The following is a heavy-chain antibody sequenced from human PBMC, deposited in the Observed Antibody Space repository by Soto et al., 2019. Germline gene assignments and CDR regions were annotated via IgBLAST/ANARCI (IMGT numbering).Heavy chain of an antibody. CDR1: GYTFTNYA. CDR2: ISAYNGNT. J-gene: IGHJ4*02. Sequence: QVQLVQSGAEVKKPGASVKVSCKASGYTFTNYAISWVRQAPGQGLEWMGWISAYNGNTNYAQKLRGRVTMTTDTPTSTAYMELRSLRSDHAAVYYCARDSPPVDYWGQGTLVTVSS. CDR3: ARDSPPVDY. V-gene: IGHV1-18*01.